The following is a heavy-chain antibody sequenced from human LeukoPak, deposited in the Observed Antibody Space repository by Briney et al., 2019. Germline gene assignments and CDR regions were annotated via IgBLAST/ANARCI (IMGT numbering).Heavy chain of an antibody. CDR2: ISSGSSYI. CDR1: GFTFSSFS. Sequence: GGSLRLSCAASGFTFSSFSMNWVRQAPGKGLEWVSSISSGSSYIYYADSVKGRFTISRDNAKNSLYLQMNSLRAEDTAVYYCARPPFEYSSSSGWFDPWGEGTLVTVSS. V-gene: IGHV3-21*01. D-gene: IGHD6-6*01. CDR3: ARPPFEYSSSSGWFDP. J-gene: IGHJ5*02.